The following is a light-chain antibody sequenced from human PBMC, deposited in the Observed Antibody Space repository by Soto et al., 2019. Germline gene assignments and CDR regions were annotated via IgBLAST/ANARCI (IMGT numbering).Light chain of an antibody. V-gene: IGLV2-14*01. CDR1: SSDVDGYNY. CDR2: DVN. Sequence: QSVLTQPASVSGSPGQSITISCTGTSSDVDGYNYVSWYQYHPGKAPKLMIYDVNNRPSGVSNRFSGSKSGNTASLTISGLQAEDEADYYCSSYTISGNSGIFGGGTKLTVL. CDR3: SSYTISGNSGI. J-gene: IGLJ2*01.